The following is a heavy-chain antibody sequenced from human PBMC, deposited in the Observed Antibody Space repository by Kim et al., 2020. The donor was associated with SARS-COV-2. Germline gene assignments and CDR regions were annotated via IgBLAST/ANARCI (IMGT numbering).Heavy chain of an antibody. V-gene: IGHV1-2*02. J-gene: IGHJ4*02. D-gene: IGHD1-26*01. CDR3: ARLGSGSYG. CDR2: GGT. Sequence: GGTNYAQKFQGRVTMTRDTSISTAYMELSRLRSDDTAVYYCARLGSGSYGWGQGTLVTVSS.